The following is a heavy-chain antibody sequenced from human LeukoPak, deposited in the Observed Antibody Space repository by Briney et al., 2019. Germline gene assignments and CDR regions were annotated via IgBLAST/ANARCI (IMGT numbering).Heavy chain of an antibody. V-gene: IGHV3-23*01. D-gene: IGHD6-13*01. CDR1: GFTFSSYA. CDR3: AKDQPTYSSSWNAEYFQH. J-gene: IGHJ1*01. CDR2: ISGSGGST. Sequence: GSLRLSCAASGFTFSSYAMSWVRQAPGKGLEWVSAISGSGGSTYYADSVKGRLTISRDNSKNTLYLQMNSLRAEDTAVYYCAKDQPTYSSSWNAEYFQHWGQGTLVTVSS.